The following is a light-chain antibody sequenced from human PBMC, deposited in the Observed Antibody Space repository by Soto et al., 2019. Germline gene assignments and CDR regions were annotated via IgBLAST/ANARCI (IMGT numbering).Light chain of an antibody. V-gene: IGKV3-20*01. J-gene: IGKJ1*01. CDR3: QQYGSSSWT. CDR1: QSVGSNF. Sequence: EIVLTQSPGNLSLSPGERATLSCRASQSVGSNFLAWYQQKPGQAPRLLIHGASTRATGIPDRFSGSGSGTDFTLTISRLEPEDFAVYYCQQYGSSSWTLGQGTKVEIK. CDR2: GAS.